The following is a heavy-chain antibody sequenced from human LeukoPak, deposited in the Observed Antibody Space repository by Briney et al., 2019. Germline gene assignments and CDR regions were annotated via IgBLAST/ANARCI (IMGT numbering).Heavy chain of an antibody. D-gene: IGHD2-2*03. CDR1: GYSFPTYW. Sequence: GESLKISCKGSGYSFPTYWIAWVRPMPEKGLEWMGIIYPDESNIRYSPSFQGQVTISADKSISTAYLQWSSLKASDTAMYYCARPPSRGYSSSFEYWGQGTLVTVSS. CDR2: IYPDESNI. CDR3: ARPPSRGYSSSFEY. J-gene: IGHJ4*02. V-gene: IGHV5-51*01.